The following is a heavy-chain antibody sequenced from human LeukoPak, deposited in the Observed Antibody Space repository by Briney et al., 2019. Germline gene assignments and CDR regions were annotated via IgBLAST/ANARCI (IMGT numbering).Heavy chain of an antibody. CDR1: GFTFSSYS. CDR3: ARAYSGSYYDAFDI. V-gene: IGHV3-21*01. D-gene: IGHD1-26*01. Sequence: KPGGSLTLSCAASGFTFSSYSMNWVRQAPGKGLEWVSSISSSSSYIYYADSVKGRFTISRDNAKNSLYLQMNSLRAEDTAVYYCARAYSGSYYDAFDIWGQGTMVTVSS. J-gene: IGHJ3*02. CDR2: ISSSSSYI.